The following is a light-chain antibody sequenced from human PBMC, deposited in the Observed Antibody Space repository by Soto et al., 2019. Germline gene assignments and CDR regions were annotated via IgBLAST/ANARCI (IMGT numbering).Light chain of an antibody. Sequence: DIQMTQSPSSLSASVGDRVTITCRASQSISSYLNWYQQKPGQAPKLLIYAASSLQSGVPSRFSGSGSGTDFTLTISSLQPEDFATYYCQQSYSTLVTFGPGTKVDIK. CDR1: QSISSY. V-gene: IGKV1-39*01. J-gene: IGKJ3*01. CDR3: QQSYSTLVT. CDR2: AAS.